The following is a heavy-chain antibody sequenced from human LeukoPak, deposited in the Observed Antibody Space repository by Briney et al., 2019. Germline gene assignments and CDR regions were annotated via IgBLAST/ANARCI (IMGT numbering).Heavy chain of an antibody. Sequence: SETLSLTCTVSGGSISSYYWSWIRQPPGKGLEWIGYIYYSGSTNYNPSLKSRVTISVDTSKNQFSLKLSSVTAADTAVYYCARPTVTTGNAFDIWGQGTMVTVSS. J-gene: IGHJ3*02. V-gene: IGHV4-59*12. D-gene: IGHD4-17*01. CDR2: IYYSGST. CDR3: ARPTVTTGNAFDI. CDR1: GGSISSYY.